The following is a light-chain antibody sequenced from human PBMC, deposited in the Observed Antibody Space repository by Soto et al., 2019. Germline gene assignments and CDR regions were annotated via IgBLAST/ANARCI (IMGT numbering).Light chain of an antibody. Sequence: EIVLTQSPGTLSLSPGERATLSSRASESVSNNYVAWYQQKPGQAPRLLIYGASNRATGIPDRFSGCGSGTDFSLTISRLEPEDFVVYYCQQYISSPRTFGQGTKVEIK. CDR1: ESVSNNY. CDR2: GAS. CDR3: QQYISSPRT. J-gene: IGKJ1*01. V-gene: IGKV3-20*01.